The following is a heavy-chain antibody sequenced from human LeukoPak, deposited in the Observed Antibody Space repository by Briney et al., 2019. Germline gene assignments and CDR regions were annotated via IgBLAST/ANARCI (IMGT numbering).Heavy chain of an antibody. D-gene: IGHD3-3*01. CDR1: GYTFTSYG. J-gene: IGHJ5*02. CDR3: ARSTIFGVVVNDNWFDP. CDR2: ISAYNGNT. V-gene: IGHV1-18*01. Sequence: ASVKVSCKASGYTFTSYGISLVRQAPGQGLEWMGWISAYNGNTNYAQKLQGRVTMTTDTSTSTAYMELRSLRSDDTAVYYCARSTIFGVVVNDNWFDPWGQGTLVTVSS.